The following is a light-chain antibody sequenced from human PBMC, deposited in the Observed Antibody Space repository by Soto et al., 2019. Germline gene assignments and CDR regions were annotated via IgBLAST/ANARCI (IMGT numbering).Light chain of an antibody. CDR3: CSYAGTYPWV. CDR1: RSNVGGYNY. J-gene: IGLJ2*01. Sequence: QSALTQPRSVSGSPGQSVTISCTGTRSNVGGYNYISWYQQHPGKAPKLVICDVDKRPSGIPDRFSGSKSGNTASLTISGLQGDDEADYYCCSYAGTYPWVFGGGTKLTVL. CDR2: DVD. V-gene: IGLV2-11*01.